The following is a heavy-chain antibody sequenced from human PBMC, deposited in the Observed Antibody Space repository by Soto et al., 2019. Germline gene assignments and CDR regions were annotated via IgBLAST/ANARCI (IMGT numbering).Heavy chain of an antibody. Sequence: SETLSLTCTVSCFSIRSGYHWGWIRQSPGEGLEWIGTLYPGGRSYYNPSLESRVTISADTSKNQVSLRLTSVSASDTAVYYCARTDWATYRQLDYWGQGILVTVSS. CDR3: ARTDWATYRQLDY. CDR1: CFSIRSGYH. CDR2: LYPGGRS. D-gene: IGHD3-16*02. V-gene: IGHV4-38-2*02. J-gene: IGHJ4*02.